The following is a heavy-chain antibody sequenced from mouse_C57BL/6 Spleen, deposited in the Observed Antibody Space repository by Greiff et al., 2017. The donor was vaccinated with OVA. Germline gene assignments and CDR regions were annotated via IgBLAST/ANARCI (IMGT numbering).Heavy chain of an antibody. D-gene: IGHD1-3*01. J-gene: IGHJ2*01. Sequence: VQLQQSGPELVKPGASVKISCKASGYSFTGYYMNWVKQSPEKSLEWIGEINPSTGGTTYNQKFKAKATLTVDKSSSTAYMQLKSLTSEDSAVYYCARRSSLWGQGTTLTVSS. CDR1: GYSFTGYY. CDR3: ARRSSL. CDR2: INPSTGGT. V-gene: IGHV1-42*01.